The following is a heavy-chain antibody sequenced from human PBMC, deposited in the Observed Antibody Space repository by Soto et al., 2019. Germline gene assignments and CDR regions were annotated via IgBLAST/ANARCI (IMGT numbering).Heavy chain of an antibody. D-gene: IGHD6-19*01. J-gene: IGHJ3*02. Sequence: ASVKVSCKASGYTFTSYDINWVRQATGQGLEWMGWMNPNSGNTGYAQKFQGRVTMTRDTSTSTTYMELSSLRSDDTAVYYCARGQWRDAFDIWGQGTMVTVSS. CDR1: GYTFTSYD. CDR3: ARGQWRDAFDI. V-gene: IGHV1-8*01. CDR2: MNPNSGNT.